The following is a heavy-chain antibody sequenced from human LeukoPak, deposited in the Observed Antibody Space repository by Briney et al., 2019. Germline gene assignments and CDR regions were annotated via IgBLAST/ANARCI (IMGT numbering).Heavy chain of an antibody. Sequence: ASVKVSCKASGGTFSSYAISWVRQAPGQGLEGMGGIIPIFGTANYAQKFQGRVTITADESTSTAYMELSSLRSEDTAMYYCARDRTHYYDSSGYYSRWEYWGQGTLVTVSS. CDR2: IIPIFGTA. V-gene: IGHV1-69*13. J-gene: IGHJ4*02. D-gene: IGHD3-22*01. CDR3: ARDRTHYYDSSGYYSRWEY. CDR1: GGTFSSYA.